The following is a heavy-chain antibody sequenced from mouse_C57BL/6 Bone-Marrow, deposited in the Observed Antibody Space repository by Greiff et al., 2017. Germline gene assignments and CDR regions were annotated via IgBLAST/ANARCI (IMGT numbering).Heavy chain of an antibody. J-gene: IGHJ3*01. V-gene: IGHV1-50*01. CDR1: GYTFTSYW. Sequence: HVQLQQPWAELVKPGASVKLSCKASGYTFTSYWMQWVKQRPGQGLEWIGELDPSDSYTNYNQKFKGKATLTVDTSSSTAYMQLSSLTSEDSAVYYCARRGNPAWFAYWGQGTLVTVSA. D-gene: IGHD2-1*01. CDR3: ARRGNPAWFAY. CDR2: LDPSDSYT.